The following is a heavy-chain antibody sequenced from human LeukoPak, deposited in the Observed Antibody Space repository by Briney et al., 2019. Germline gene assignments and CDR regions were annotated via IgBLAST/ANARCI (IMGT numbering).Heavy chain of an antibody. J-gene: IGHJ5*02. V-gene: IGHV3-30*18. CDR1: GFTFSSYG. D-gene: IGHD1-7*01. CDR3: AKGELELVRSWFYP. CDR2: ISYDGSSK. Sequence: GGSLRLSCAASGFTFSSYGMNWVRQAPGKGLEWVAVISYDGSSKYYGDSVKGRFTISRDNSKNTLYLQMDSLRVEDTAVYYCAKGELELVRSWFYPWGQGTLVIVSS.